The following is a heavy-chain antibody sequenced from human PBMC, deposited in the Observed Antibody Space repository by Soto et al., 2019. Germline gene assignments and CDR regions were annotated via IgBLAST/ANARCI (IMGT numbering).Heavy chain of an antibody. Sequence: EVQLVESGGGLVKPGGSLRLSCAASGFTFSNAWMSWVRQAPGKGLEWVGRIKSKTDGGTTDYAAPVKGRFTISRDDSKHTLYLQMNSLKTEDTAVYYCTIIREDYDFWSGYFYYFDYWGQGTLVTVSS. CDR1: GFTFSNAW. D-gene: IGHD3-3*01. CDR2: IKSKTDGGTT. J-gene: IGHJ4*02. CDR3: TIIREDYDFWSGYFYYFDY. V-gene: IGHV3-15*01.